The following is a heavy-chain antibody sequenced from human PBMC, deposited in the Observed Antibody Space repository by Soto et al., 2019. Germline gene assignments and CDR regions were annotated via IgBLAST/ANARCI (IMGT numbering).Heavy chain of an antibody. J-gene: IGHJ4*02. CDR1: GGSISSYY. Sequence: SETLSLTCTVSGGSISSYYWSWIRQPAGKGLEWIGRIYTSGSTNYNPSLKSRVTMSVDTSKNQFSLKLSSVTAADTAVYYCARDIPLSPYDSSGYYFDYWGQGTLVTVSS. V-gene: IGHV4-4*07. CDR2: IYTSGST. CDR3: ARDIPLSPYDSSGYYFDY. D-gene: IGHD3-22*01.